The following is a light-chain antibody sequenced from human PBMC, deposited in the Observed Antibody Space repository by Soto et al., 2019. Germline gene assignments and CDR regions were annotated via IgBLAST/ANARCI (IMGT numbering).Light chain of an antibody. J-gene: IGKJ5*01. V-gene: IGKV2-30*02. CDR3: MQGTHWPPIT. CDR1: QSLVHSDGNTY. Sequence: DVVVTQSPLSLPVTLGQAASISCRSSQSLVHSDGNTYLSWFRQRPGQSPRRLIYKVSNRDSGVPDRFSGSGSGTDFTLKISRVEAEDVGVYYCMQGTHWPPITFGQGTRLEI. CDR2: KVS.